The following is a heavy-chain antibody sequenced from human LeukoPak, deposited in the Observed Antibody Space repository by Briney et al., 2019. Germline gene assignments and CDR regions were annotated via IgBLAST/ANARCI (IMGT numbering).Heavy chain of an antibody. CDR1: GGSFSGYY. Sequence: SETLSLTCAVYGGSFSGYYWSWIRQTPGKGLEWIGGINHSGSTNYNPSLRSRVTISVDTSKNQFFLNLSSVTAADTAVYYCARSVITIFGVVHNRFDPWGQGTRVTVYS. D-gene: IGHD3-3*01. CDR3: ARSVITIFGVVHNRFDP. CDR2: INHSGST. J-gene: IGHJ5*02. V-gene: IGHV4-34*01.